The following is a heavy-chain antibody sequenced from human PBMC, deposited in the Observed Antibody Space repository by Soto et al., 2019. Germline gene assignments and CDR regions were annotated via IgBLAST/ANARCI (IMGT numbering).Heavy chain of an antibody. V-gene: IGHV1-46*01. Sequence: ASVKVSCKASGYTFTSYYMHWVRQAPGQGLEWMGIINPSGGSTSYAQKFQGRVTMTRDTSTSTVYMELSSLRSEDTAVYYCARDPPYYYDSSGSGSSFDYWGQGTLVTVSS. D-gene: IGHD3-22*01. CDR3: ARDPPYYYDSSGSGSSFDY. CDR1: GYTFTSYY. CDR2: INPSGGST. J-gene: IGHJ4*02.